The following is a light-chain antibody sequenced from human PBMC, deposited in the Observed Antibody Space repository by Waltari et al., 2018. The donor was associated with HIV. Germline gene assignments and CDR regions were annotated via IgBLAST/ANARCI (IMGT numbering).Light chain of an antibody. CDR2: DAS. V-gene: IGKV3-11*01. J-gene: IGKJ2*03. Sequence: EIVLTQSPGTLSLSPGERATLSCRASHSVTNFLAWYQQKPGQAPRLLIYDASTRAAGIPARVSGSGSGTDFTLTISILEPEDCAVYYCQQRSNWPSFGQGTRLDI. CDR1: HSVTNF. CDR3: QQRSNWPS.